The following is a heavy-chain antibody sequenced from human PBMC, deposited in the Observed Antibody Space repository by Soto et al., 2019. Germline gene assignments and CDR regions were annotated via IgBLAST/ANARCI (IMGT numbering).Heavy chain of an antibody. CDR3: ARRRYSSGWTDYSYSGMDV. J-gene: IGHJ6*02. D-gene: IGHD6-19*01. CDR1: GGSFSGYY. CDR2: INHSGST. Sequence: PSETLSLTCAVYGGSFSGYYWSWIRQPPGKGLEWIGEINHSGSTNYNPSLKSRVTISVDTSKNQFSLKLSSVTAADTAVYYCARRRYSSGWTDYSYSGMDVWSQGNTVTVSS. V-gene: IGHV4-34*01.